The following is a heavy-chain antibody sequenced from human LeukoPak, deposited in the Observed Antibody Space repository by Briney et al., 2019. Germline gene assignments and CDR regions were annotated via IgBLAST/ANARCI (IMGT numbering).Heavy chain of an antibody. CDR3: AGGLNCDY. V-gene: IGHV3-66*02. CDR1: GFTVSSNY. Sequence: GGSLRLSSAASGFTVSSNYMSWVRQAPGKGLEWVSVIYSGGSTYYADSVKGRFTISRDNSKNTLYLQMNSLRAEDTAVYYCAGGLNCDYWGQGTLVTVSS. CDR2: IYSGGST. D-gene: IGHD1-26*01. J-gene: IGHJ4*02.